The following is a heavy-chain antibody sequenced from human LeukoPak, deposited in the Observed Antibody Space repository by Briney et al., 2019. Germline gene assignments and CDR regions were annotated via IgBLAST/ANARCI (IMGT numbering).Heavy chain of an antibody. J-gene: IGHJ4*02. D-gene: IGHD4-17*01. Sequence: ASVKVSCKASGYTFTSYCMHWVRQAPGQGLEWMGIINPSGGSTSYAQKFQGRVTMTRDTSTSTVYMELSSLRSEDTAVYYCARSAVTTIGFDYWGQGTLVTVSS. CDR3: ARSAVTTIGFDY. CDR1: GYTFTSYC. CDR2: INPSGGST. V-gene: IGHV1-46*03.